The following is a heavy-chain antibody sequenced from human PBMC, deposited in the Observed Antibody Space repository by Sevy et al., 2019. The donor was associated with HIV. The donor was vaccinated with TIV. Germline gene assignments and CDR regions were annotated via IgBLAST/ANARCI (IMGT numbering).Heavy chain of an antibody. CDR3: AAAAAQRGNWFDP. J-gene: IGHJ5*02. CDR2: IYISGNT. Sequence: SETLSLTCTVSGGSISSDSYYWSWIRQPAGKGLEWIGCIYISGNTNYNPSLKSRVTISVDTSKNQFSLKVSSVTAADTAVYYCAAAAAQRGNWFDPWGQGTLVTVSS. CDR1: GGSISSDSYY. V-gene: IGHV4-61*02. D-gene: IGHD6-13*01.